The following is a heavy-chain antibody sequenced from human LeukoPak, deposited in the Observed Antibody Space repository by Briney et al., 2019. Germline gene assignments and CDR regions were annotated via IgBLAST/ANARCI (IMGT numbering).Heavy chain of an antibody. J-gene: IGHJ4*02. CDR2: VNPDDSDT. CDR1: GYSFTSHW. D-gene: IGHD3-10*01. CDR3: ARLRWPRGGRSSFDY. V-gene: IGHV5-51*01. Sequence: GESLKISCKGSGYSFTSHWIGWVRQLPGKGLEWMGIVNPDDSDTIYSPPFQGQVTISADESITTAYLQWSSLKASDTVMYYCARLRWPRGGRSSFDYWGQGALVTVSS.